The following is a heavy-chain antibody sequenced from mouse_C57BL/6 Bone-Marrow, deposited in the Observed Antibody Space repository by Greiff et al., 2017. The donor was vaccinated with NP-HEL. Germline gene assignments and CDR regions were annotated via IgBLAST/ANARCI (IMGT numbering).Heavy chain of an antibody. CDR2: ISSGGSYT. CDR1: GFTFSSYG. J-gene: IGHJ3*01. CDR3: SRRGLRRSFAY. D-gene: IGHD1-1*01. Sequence: EVHLVESGGDLVKPGGSLKLSCAASGFTFSSYGMSWVRQTPDKRLEWVATISSGGSYTYYPASVKGRFTISRDNAKNTLYLQMSSLKSEDTAMYYCSRRGLRRSFAYWGQGTLVTVSA. V-gene: IGHV5-6*01.